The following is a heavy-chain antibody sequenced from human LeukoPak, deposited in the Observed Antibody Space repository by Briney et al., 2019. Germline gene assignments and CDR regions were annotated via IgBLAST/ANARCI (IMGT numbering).Heavy chain of an antibody. V-gene: IGHV4-30-4*01. Sequence: SETLSLTCTVSGGSISSGDYYWRWIRQPPGKGLERIGYIYYSGSTYYNPSLKSRFTISVDTSKNQFSLKLSSVTAADTAVYYCAREPVSSGFYDVFDIWGQGTMVTVS. D-gene: IGHD3-22*01. CDR2: IYYSGST. CDR1: GGSISSGDYY. CDR3: AREPVSSGFYDVFDI. J-gene: IGHJ3*02.